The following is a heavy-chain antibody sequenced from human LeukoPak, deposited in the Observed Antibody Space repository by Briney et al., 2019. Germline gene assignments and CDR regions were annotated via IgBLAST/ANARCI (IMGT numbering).Heavy chain of an antibody. V-gene: IGHV1-18*01. CDR3: ARVRLGELSLSGS. D-gene: IGHD3-16*02. CDR2: ISAYNGNT. J-gene: IGHJ5*02. Sequence: ASVKVSCKASGYTFTNYGISWVRQAPGQGLEWMGWISAYNGNTNYAQKLQGRVTMTTDTSTSTAYMELRSLRSDVTAVYYCARVRLGELSLSGSWGQGTLVTVSS. CDR1: GYTFTNYG.